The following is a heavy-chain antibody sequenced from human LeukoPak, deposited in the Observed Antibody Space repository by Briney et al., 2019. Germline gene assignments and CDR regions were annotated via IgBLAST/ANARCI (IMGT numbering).Heavy chain of an antibody. Sequence: SETLSLTCTVSGGSISSGSYYWSWIRQPAGKGREWIGRIYTSGSTNYNPSLKSRVTISVDTSKNQFSLKLSSVTAADTAVYYCAREAVEPAAIFDYWGQGTLVTVSS. CDR3: AREAVEPAAIFDY. CDR2: IYTSGST. CDR1: GGSISSGSYY. V-gene: IGHV4-61*02. J-gene: IGHJ4*02. D-gene: IGHD2-2*01.